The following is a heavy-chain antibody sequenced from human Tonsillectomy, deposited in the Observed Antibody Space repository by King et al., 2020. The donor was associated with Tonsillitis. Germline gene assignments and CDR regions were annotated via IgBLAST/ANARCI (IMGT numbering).Heavy chain of an antibody. CDR2: ISGSGGST. D-gene: IGHD3-9*01. V-gene: IGHV3-23*04. CDR1: GFSFSSYA. CDR3: AVTGVPNYYYYYGMDV. J-gene: IGHJ6*02. Sequence: VQLVESGGGLVQPGGSLRLSCAASGFSFSSYAMSWVRQAPGKGLEWVSAISGSGGSTFYAESVKGRFTISRDNSKKTLNLQMNSLRVEDTAVYYCAVTGVPNYYYYYGMDVWGQGTTATVSS.